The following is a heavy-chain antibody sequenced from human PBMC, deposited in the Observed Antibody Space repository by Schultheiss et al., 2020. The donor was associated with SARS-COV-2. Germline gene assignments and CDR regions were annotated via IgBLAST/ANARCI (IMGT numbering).Heavy chain of an antibody. CDR1: GYTFTGYY. D-gene: IGHD6-19*01. CDR2: INPNSGGT. V-gene: IGHV1-2*02. J-gene: IGHJ6*04. Sequence: ASVKVSCKASGYTFTGYYMHWVRQAPGQGLEWMGWINPNSGGTNYAQKFQGRVTMTRDTSISTAYMELSRLRSDDTAVYYCARDPLYSSGWAPWYYYGMDVWGKGTTVTAPQ. CDR3: ARDPLYSSGWAPWYYYGMDV.